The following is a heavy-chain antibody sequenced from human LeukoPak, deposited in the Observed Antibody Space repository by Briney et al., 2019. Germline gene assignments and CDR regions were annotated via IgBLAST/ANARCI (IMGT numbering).Heavy chain of an antibody. D-gene: IGHD6-13*01. CDR3: VRGGIASAFDI. J-gene: IGHJ3*02. V-gene: IGHV3-23*01. CDR1: GFTFTSYA. Sequence: GGSLRLSCAASGFTFTSYAMSWVRQAPGKGLEWVSAISGSGGCTYHADSVKGRFTISRDNSKNTLYLQMNSLRAEDTAVYYCVRGGIASAFDIWGQGTMVTVSS. CDR2: ISGSGGCT.